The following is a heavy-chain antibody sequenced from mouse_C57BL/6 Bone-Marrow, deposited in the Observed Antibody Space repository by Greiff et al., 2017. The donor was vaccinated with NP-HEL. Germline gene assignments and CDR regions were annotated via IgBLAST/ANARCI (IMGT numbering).Heavy chain of an antibody. Sequence: QVQLQQSGAELVKPGASVKLSCKASGYTFTEYTIHWVKQRSGQGLEWIGWFYPGRGSILYNEKFTDTATLTADKSSSTVYMGLSRLTSEDAAVYFCARHEGAYYSSWCAYWGQGTLVTVSA. CDR2: FYPGRGSI. J-gene: IGHJ3*01. V-gene: IGHV1-62-2*01. D-gene: IGHD2-12*01. CDR3: ARHEGAYYSSWCAY. CDR1: GYTFTEYT.